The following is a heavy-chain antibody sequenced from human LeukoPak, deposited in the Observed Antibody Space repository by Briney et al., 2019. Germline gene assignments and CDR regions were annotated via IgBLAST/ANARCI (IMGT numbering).Heavy chain of an antibody. D-gene: IGHD6-13*01. CDR2: INHSGST. CDR1: GGSFSGYY. CDR3: ARAQQQLSRWFDP. J-gene: IGHJ5*02. Sequence: SETLSLTCAVYGGSFSGYYRSWIRQPPGKGLEWIGEINHSGSTNYNPSLKSRVTISVDTSKNQFSLKLSSVTAADTAVYYCARAQQQLSRWFDPWGQGTLVTVSS. V-gene: IGHV4-34*01.